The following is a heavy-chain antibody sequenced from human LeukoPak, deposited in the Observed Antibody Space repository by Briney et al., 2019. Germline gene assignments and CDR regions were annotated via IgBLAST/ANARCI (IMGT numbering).Heavy chain of an antibody. V-gene: IGHV4-39*01. J-gene: IGHJ6*03. CDR3: ARHVRQTVRGVIMDYYYYYYMDV. Sequence: SETLSLTCSVSGGSISSYSWGWIRQPPGRGLEWIGSIYYSGSTYYNPSLKSRVTISVDTSKNQFSLKLSSVTAADTAVYYCARHVRQTVRGVIMDYYYYYYMDVWGKGTTVTISS. CDR1: GGSISSYS. CDR2: IYYSGST. D-gene: IGHD3-10*01.